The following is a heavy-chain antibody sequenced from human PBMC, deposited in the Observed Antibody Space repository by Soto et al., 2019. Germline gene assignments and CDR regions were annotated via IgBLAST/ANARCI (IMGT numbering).Heavy chain of an antibody. Sequence: QVQLVESGGGVVQPGGSRGPSCAASGFPFTTYGMHWVPEGPGKGLGGVAVISYDGSNKYYADSVKGRFTISRDNSKNTLYLQMNSLRPEDTALYYCVGGQYYFDYRGQGTLVTVSS. CDR3: VGGQYYFDY. J-gene: IGHJ4*02. V-gene: IGHV3-30*03. D-gene: IGHD3-10*01. CDR2: ISYDGSNK. CDR1: GFPFTTYG.